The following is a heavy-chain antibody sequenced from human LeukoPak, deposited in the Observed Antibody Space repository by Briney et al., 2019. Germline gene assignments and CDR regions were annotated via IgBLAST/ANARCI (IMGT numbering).Heavy chain of an antibody. CDR3: ARVVGSGSYYSREWFDP. D-gene: IGHD3-10*01. J-gene: IGHJ5*02. CDR1: GGSISSGGYY. Sequence: SETLSLTCTVSGGSISSGGYYWSWIRQHPGKGLEWIGYIYYSGSTNYNPSLKSRVTISVDTSKNQFSLKLSSVTAADTAVYYCARVVGSGSYYSREWFDPWGQGTLVTVSS. CDR2: IYYSGST. V-gene: IGHV4-61*08.